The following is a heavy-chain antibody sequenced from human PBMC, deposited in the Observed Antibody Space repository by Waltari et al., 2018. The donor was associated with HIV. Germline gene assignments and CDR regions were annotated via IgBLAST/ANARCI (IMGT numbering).Heavy chain of an antibody. D-gene: IGHD4-17*01. V-gene: IGHV3-23*01. CDR2: ISVSGGST. Sequence: EVQLLESGGGLVQPGGSLRLSCAASGFTFSSYAMSWVRQAPGKGLEWVSAISVSGGSTYYADSVKGRFTISRDNSKNTLYLQMNSLRAEDTAVYYCATVDYGGQAEADYWGQGTLVTVSS. CDR3: ATVDYGGQAEADY. J-gene: IGHJ4*02. CDR1: GFTFSSYA.